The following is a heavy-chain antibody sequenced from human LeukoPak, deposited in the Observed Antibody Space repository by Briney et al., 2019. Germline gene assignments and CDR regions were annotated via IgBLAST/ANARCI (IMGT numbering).Heavy chain of an antibody. Sequence: GSSVTVSCKASGYTFTDYYMHWVRQAPGQGFEWMGWINPNDGDTNYAQKFQGRFTMTRETSISTANREVSRLRSDDTAVYYCARANFLYCSSSTCLFDYWGQGTLVTASS. J-gene: IGHJ4*02. D-gene: IGHD2-2*01. CDR2: INPNDGDT. CDR1: GYTFTDYY. V-gene: IGHV1-2*02. CDR3: ARANFLYCSSSTCLFDY.